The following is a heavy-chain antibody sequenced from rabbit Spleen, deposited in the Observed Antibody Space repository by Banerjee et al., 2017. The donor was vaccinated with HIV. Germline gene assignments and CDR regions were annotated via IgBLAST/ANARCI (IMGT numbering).Heavy chain of an antibody. D-gene: IGHD7-1*01. V-gene: IGHV1S45*01. CDR2: INIVTGKS. J-gene: IGHJ4*01. CDR3: ARDLVTAIGWNFVL. Sequence: QEQLVESGGGLVQPEGSLTLTCKASGVSLSDKDVMCWVRQAPGKGLEWIACINIVTGKSVYASWVSGRFIMSRTSSTTETLQMTSLTAVDTATYFCARDLVTAIGWNFVLWGPGTLVTVS. CDR1: GVSLSDKDV.